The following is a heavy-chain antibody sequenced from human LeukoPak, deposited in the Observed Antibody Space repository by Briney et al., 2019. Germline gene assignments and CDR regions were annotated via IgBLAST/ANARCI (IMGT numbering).Heavy chain of an antibody. D-gene: IGHD6-19*01. CDR3: ATPVAVAGVRSDY. Sequence: PGGSLRLSCTGSGFTFDDYAMYWVRQAPGKGLEWVSGISWNSGSMAYADSVKGRFTISRDNSKNTLYLQMNSLRAEDTAVYYCATPVAVAGVRSDYWGQGTLVTVSS. J-gene: IGHJ4*02. CDR2: ISWNSGSM. V-gene: IGHV3-9*01. CDR1: GFTFDDYA.